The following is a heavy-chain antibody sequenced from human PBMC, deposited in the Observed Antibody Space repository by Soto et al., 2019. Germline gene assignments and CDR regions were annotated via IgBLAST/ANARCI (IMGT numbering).Heavy chain of an antibody. V-gene: IGHV2-5*02. CDR2: IYWDDDK. CDR1: GFSLTTSGVG. J-gene: IGHJ4*02. Sequence: QITLKESGPTLVKPTQTLTLTCTFSGFSLTTSGVGVGWIRQPPGKALEWLALIYWDDDKSYSPSLRSRLTITKDTSKNQVVLTLTNMDPVDKATYYCAHLTTSSVGDSWGQGTLVTVSS. D-gene: IGHD1-26*01. CDR3: AHLTTSSVGDS.